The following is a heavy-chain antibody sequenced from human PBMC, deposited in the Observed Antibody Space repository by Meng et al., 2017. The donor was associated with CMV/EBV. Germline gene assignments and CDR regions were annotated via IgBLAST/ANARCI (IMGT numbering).Heavy chain of an antibody. Sequence: SETLSLTCTVSGGSISSGGYYWTWVRQHPGKGLEWIGYIHYSGGTYDNPSLRSRVTISVDVFKNQFSLKLSSVTAADTAVYYRARDKSAISGLVDHYGMDVWGQGTTVTVSS. V-gene: IGHV4-31*03. D-gene: IGHD3/OR15-3a*01. CDR3: ARDKSAISGLVDHYGMDV. J-gene: IGHJ6*02. CDR2: IHYSGGT. CDR1: GGSISSGGYY.